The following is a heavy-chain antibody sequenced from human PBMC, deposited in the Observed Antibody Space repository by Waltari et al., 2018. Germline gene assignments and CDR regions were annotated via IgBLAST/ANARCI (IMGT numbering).Heavy chain of an antibody. D-gene: IGHD3-22*01. CDR1: GFTVSSNY. J-gene: IGHJ3*02. V-gene: IGHV3-53*02. Sequence: EVQLVETGGGLIQPGGSLRLSCAASGFTVSSNYMSWVRQGPGKGLGWVSVIYSGGSTYYADSVKGRFTISRDNSKNTLYLQMNSLRAEDTAVYYCARGLDSSGYKNHDAFDIWGQGTMVTVSS. CDR3: ARGLDSSGYKNHDAFDI. CDR2: IYSGGST.